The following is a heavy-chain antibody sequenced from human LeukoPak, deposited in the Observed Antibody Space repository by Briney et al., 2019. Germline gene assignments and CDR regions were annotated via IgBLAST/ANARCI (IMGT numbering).Heavy chain of an antibody. CDR2: INPNSGGT. CDR1: GYTFTGYY. D-gene: IGHD3-10*01. V-gene: IGHV1-2*02. Sequence: GASVKVSCKASGYTFTGYYMHWVRQAPGQGLEWMGWINPNSGGTNYAQKFQGRVTMTRDTSISTAYMELSSLRSDDTAVYYCARDRGGGSGTYYILYWGQGSLVTVSS. J-gene: IGHJ4*02. CDR3: ARDRGGGSGTYYILY.